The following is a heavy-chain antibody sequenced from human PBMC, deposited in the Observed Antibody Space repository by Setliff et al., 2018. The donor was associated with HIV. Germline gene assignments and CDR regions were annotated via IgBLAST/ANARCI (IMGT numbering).Heavy chain of an antibody. D-gene: IGHD3-10*01. CDR2: VYHTGST. CDR3: ARSFGLSPSGKYYYYYGMDI. V-gene: IGHV4-38-2*01. CDR1: GYSMSSGYY. J-gene: IGHJ6*02. Sequence: PSETLSLTCGVSGYSMSSGYYWGWIRQPPGKGLEWIGNVYHTGSTYYSPSLNSRFTISVDTSKNQFSLKLRSVTAADTAVYYCARSFGLSPSGKYYYYYGMDIWGQGTTVTVSS.